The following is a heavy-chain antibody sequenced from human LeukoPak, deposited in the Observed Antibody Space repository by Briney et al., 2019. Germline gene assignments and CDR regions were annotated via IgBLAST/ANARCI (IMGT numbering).Heavy chain of an antibody. CDR1: GGTFSSYA. V-gene: IGHV1-69*06. D-gene: IGHD5-12*01. CDR3: ARDLYSGHEGNAFDI. Sequence: GASVKVSCKASGGTFSSYAISWVRQAPGQGLEWMGGIIPIFGTANYAQKFQGRVTIIADKSTSTAYMELSSLRSEDTAVYYCARDLYSGHEGNAFDIWGQGTMVTVSS. J-gene: IGHJ3*02. CDR2: IIPIFGTA.